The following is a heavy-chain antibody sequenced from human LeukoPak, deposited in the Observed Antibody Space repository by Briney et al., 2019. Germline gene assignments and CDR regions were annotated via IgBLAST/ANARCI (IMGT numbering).Heavy chain of an antibody. CDR2: ISYDGSNK. CDR3: ARDMTPITMVRGVTLPYYYGMDV. Sequence: GGSLRLSCAASGFTFSSYAMHWVRQAPGKGLEWVAVISYDGSNKYYADSVKGRFTISRDNSKTTLYLQMNSLRAEDTAVYYCARDMTPITMVRGVTLPYYYGMDVWGQGTTVTVSS. V-gene: IGHV3-30-3*01. D-gene: IGHD3-10*01. CDR1: GFTFSSYA. J-gene: IGHJ6*02.